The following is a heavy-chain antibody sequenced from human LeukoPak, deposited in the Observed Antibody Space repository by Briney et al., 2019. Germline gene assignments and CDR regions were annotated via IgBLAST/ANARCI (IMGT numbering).Heavy chain of an antibody. CDR3: AKGSAQWELYDY. Sequence: GGSLRLSCAASGFTFNSYAMSWVRQAPGKGLEWVSAIVGDTVTFDTDSVKGRFTISRDNSKNTLYLQMNGLRAEDTAIYYCAKGSAQWELYDYWGQGTLVTVSS. V-gene: IGHV3-23*01. CDR1: GFTFNSYA. J-gene: IGHJ4*02. D-gene: IGHD4-23*01. CDR2: IVGDTVT.